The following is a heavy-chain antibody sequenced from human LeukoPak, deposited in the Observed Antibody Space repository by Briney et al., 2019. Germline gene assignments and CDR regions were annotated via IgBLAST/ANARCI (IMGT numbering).Heavy chain of an antibody. V-gene: IGHV3-20*04. Sequence: GGSLTLSCAASGFTFDDYGMSWFRQAPGKGLEWVSGINCNGGSTGYADSVKGRLTISRDNAKNFLYLQMNSLRAEDTALYYCARDRDDFWSGYSLYYMDVWGKGTTVTVSS. CDR3: ARDRDDFWSGYSLYYMDV. CDR2: INCNGGST. CDR1: GFTFDDYG. J-gene: IGHJ6*03. D-gene: IGHD3-3*01.